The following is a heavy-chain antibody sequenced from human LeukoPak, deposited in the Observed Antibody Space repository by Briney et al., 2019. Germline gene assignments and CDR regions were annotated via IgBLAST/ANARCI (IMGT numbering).Heavy chain of an antibody. CDR2: INPSGGST. Sequence: GASVTVSFTGSGYTFTIYYMHWVRQAPGQGKERMGIINPSGGSTSYAQNFQGRVTMTRDTSTSTVYMELSSLRSEDTAVYYCAREFVDTAMDYYFDYWGQGTLVTVSS. J-gene: IGHJ4*02. D-gene: IGHD5-18*01. V-gene: IGHV1-46*01. CDR1: GYTFTIYY. CDR3: AREFVDTAMDYYFDY.